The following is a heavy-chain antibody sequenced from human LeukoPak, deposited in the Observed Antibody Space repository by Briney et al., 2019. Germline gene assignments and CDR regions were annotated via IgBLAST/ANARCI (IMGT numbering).Heavy chain of an antibody. Sequence: SETLSLTCTVSGYSISSGYYWGWIRQPPGKGLEWIGSIYHSGSTYYNPSLRSRVTISVDTSKNQFSLKLSSVTAADTAVYFCARAPHFFDTSGSRYYFDYWGQGALVTVSS. J-gene: IGHJ4*02. CDR1: GYSISSGYY. D-gene: IGHD3-22*01. V-gene: IGHV4-38-2*02. CDR3: ARAPHFFDTSGSRYYFDY. CDR2: IYHSGST.